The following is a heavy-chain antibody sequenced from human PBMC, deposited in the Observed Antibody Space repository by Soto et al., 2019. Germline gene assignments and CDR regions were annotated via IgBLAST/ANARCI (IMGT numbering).Heavy chain of an antibody. J-gene: IGHJ4*02. D-gene: IGHD1-26*01. Sequence: GGSLRLSCVVSGFTFSSYAMSWVRQAPGKGLEWVSAISGGGASTYYADSVKGRFTISRDNSKNTLYLQMNSLRAEDTAVYYCAKVAGKVGGNFDYWGQGTLVTVSS. CDR3: AKVAGKVGGNFDY. CDR2: ISGGGAST. V-gene: IGHV3-23*01. CDR1: GFTFSSYA.